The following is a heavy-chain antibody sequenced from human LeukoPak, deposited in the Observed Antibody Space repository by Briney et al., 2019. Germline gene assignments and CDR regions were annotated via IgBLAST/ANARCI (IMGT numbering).Heavy chain of an antibody. CDR3: ARDTGNIAAAGTNYMDV. CDR1: NYSISSGYY. J-gene: IGHJ6*03. V-gene: IGHV4-38-2*02. Sequence: SETLSLTCTVSNYSISSGYYWGWIRQPPGKGLEWIGTIYHSGSTNYNPSLKSRVTISVDTSKNQFSLKLSSVTAADTAVYYCARDTGNIAAAGTNYMDVWGKGTTVTVSS. CDR2: IYHSGST. D-gene: IGHD6-13*01.